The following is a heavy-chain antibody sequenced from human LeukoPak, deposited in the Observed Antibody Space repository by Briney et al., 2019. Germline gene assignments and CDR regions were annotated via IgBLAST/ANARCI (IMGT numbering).Heavy chain of an antibody. CDR3: AREYSSSWRFDP. CDR1: GFTFGAYT. CDR2: TSSSSAYT. J-gene: IGHJ5*02. Sequence: GGSLRLSCAASGFTFGAYTINWVRQAPGKGLEWVSSTSSSSAYTFYAESGKGRFTISRDNAKNSLYLQMNSLRAEDTALYHCAREYSSSWRFDPWGQGTLVTVSS. D-gene: IGHD6-13*01. V-gene: IGHV3-21*04.